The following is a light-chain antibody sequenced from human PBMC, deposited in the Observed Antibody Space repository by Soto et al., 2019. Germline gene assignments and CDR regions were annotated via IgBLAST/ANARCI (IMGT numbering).Light chain of an antibody. CDR3: SAWDDSLNGDWV. CDR2: SNN. Sequence: QSVLTQPPSASGTPGQRVTISCSGSSSNIGSNTVNWYQQLPGTDPKLLIYSNNQRPSGVPDRFSGSKSDTSASLAISGLQSEDEDDYYCSAWDDSLNGDWVFGGGTKLTVL. V-gene: IGLV1-44*01. CDR1: SSNIGSNT. J-gene: IGLJ3*02.